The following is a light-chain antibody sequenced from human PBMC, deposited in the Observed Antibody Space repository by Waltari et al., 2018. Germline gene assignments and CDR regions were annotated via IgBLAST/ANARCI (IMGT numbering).Light chain of an antibody. CDR1: QSVLFDSNNKNY. V-gene: IGKV4-1*01. CDR2: WAS. CDR3: QQYYNLPLT. J-gene: IGKJ4*01. Sequence: DFVMTQSPDSLAVSLGERATINCKSSQSVLFDSNNKNYLALYQQKPGQPPKDLIYWASTRESGVPDRFSGSGSGTEFTLTISSLQAEDVAIYYCQQYYNLPLTFGGGTKVEIK.